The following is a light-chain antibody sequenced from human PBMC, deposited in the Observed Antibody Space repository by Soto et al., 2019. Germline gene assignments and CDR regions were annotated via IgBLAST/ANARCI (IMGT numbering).Light chain of an antibody. V-gene: IGLV2-14*01. CDR2: EVS. J-gene: IGLJ3*02. CDR3: SSYTTSSTWV. Sequence: QSVLTQPASVSGSPGQSITIACTGTNSDVGSYNYVSWYQQHPGKAPTLMICEVSNRPPGVSSRVSGSKSGTTASLTISGLHAEDEGDYYCSSYTTSSTWVFGGGTKLTVL. CDR1: NSDVGSYNY.